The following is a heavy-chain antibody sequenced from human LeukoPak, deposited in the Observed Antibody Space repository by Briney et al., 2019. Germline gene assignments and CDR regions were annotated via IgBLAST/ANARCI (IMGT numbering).Heavy chain of an antibody. CDR3: ARDRESYLDY. Sequence: GGSLRLSCAASGFTFSSYAMHWVRQAPGKGLEWVAVMSYDGSNKYYADSVKGRFTISRDNSKNTLYLQMNSLRAEDTAVYYCARDRESYLDYWGQGTLVTVSS. J-gene: IGHJ4*02. CDR1: GFTFSSYA. D-gene: IGHD1-26*01. V-gene: IGHV3-30-3*01. CDR2: MSYDGSNK.